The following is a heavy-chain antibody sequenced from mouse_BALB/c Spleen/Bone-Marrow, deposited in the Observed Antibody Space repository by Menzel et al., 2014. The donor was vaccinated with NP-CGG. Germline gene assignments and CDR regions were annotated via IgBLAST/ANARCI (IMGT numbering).Heavy chain of an antibody. CDR2: IYPSDNYT. CDR1: GYIFTSYC. D-gene: IGHD2-3*01. V-gene: IGHV1-69*02. J-gene: IGHJ2*01. CDR3: TRTYEDLDY. Sequence: QSEAELVRPGASVKLSCKASGYIFTSYCINWVKQRPGEGLEWIGNIYPSDNYTNYNQKFKDKATLTVDKSSSTAYMQLSMPTAEYSAVYYCTRTYEDLDYWGQGTTLTVSS.